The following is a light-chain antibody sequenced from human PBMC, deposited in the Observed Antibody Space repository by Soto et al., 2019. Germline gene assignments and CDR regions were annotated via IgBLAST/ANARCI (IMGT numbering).Light chain of an antibody. CDR2: ELS. V-gene: IGLV2-8*01. CDR3: SSHAGSNNFVV. CDR1: SSDIGGYNY. J-gene: IGLJ2*01. Sequence: QSALTQPPSASGSPGQSVTISCTGTSSDIGGYNYVSWYQQHPGKAPKLMIYELSKRPSGVPDRFSGSKSGNTASLTVSGXXXXXXXXYYCSSHAGSNNFVVFGGGTKLTVL.